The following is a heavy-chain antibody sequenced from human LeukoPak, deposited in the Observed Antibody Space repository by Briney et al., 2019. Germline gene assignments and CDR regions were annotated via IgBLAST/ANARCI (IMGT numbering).Heavy chain of an antibody. J-gene: IGHJ4*02. CDR3: ARSRGTALITRFDY. Sequence: PSETLSLTCTVSGGSISNYYWSWIRQPAGKGLEWIGRINPSGSTNYNPSLESRVFMSVDTSKSQFSLKLHSVTAADTAVYFCARSRGTALITRFDYWGQGTLVTVSS. CDR1: GGSISNYY. V-gene: IGHV4-4*07. CDR2: INPSGST. D-gene: IGHD5-18*01.